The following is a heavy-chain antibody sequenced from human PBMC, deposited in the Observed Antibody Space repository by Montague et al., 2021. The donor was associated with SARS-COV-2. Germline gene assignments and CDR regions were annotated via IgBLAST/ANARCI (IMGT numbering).Heavy chain of an antibody. Sequence: SETLSLTCAVYGGSFSGFYWTWTRQPPGKGLEWIGEMNHIGSTNYNPSLKSRVTISVDTTKNQFSLKLTSVTAADTAVYYCARGVTYYDILTGYYKGKYYYGMYVWGQGTTVTVSS. J-gene: IGHJ6*02. CDR2: MNHIGST. D-gene: IGHD3-9*01. CDR3: ARGVTYYDILTGYYKGKYYYGMYV. CDR1: GGSFSGFY. V-gene: IGHV4-34*01.